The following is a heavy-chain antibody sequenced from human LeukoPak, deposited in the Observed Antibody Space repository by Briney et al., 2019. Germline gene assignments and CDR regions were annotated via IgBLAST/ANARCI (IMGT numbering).Heavy chain of an antibody. CDR3: AKDRGIQQYSSSPFDL. CDR1: GFTFSSYA. V-gene: IGHV3-23*01. Sequence: PGGSLRLSCAASGFTFSSYAMSWFRQAPEKGLEWVSTISGRGGSTYYVDSVKGRFTISRDNSKNTLYLQMNSLRAEDTAVYYCAKDRGIQQYSSSPFDLWGRGTLVTVSS. CDR2: ISGRGGST. D-gene: IGHD6-13*01. J-gene: IGHJ2*01.